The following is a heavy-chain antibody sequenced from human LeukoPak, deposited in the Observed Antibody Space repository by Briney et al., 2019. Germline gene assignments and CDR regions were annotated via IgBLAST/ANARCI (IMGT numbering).Heavy chain of an antibody. V-gene: IGHV3-7*01. CDR1: GFTFSSYW. J-gene: IGHJ3*02. CDR3: ASEPAADDAFDI. D-gene: IGHD1-14*01. Sequence: GGSLRLSCAASGFTFSSYWMGWVGQAPGKGLEWVANIKQDGSEKYYVDSVKGRFTISRDNAKNSLYLQMNSLGAEDTAVYYCASEPAADDAFDIWGQGTMVTVSS. CDR2: IKQDGSEK.